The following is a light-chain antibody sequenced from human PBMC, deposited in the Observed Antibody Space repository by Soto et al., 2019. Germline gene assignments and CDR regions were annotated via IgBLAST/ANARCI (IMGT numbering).Light chain of an antibody. V-gene: IGKV3-15*01. Sequence: EIVMTQSPATLSVSPGERATLSCRVSQSVSSNLAWYQQKPGQAPSLLIYGAPTRATGIPARFSGSGSGTEFTLTISSLQSEDFAVYYCQQYNNWPLTWTFGQGTKVDIK. J-gene: IGKJ1*01. CDR2: GAP. CDR3: QQYNNWPLTWT. CDR1: QSVSSN.